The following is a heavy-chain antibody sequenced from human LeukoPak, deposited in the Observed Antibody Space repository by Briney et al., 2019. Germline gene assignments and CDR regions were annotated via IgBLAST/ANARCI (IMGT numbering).Heavy chain of an antibody. J-gene: IGHJ6*03. D-gene: IGHD3-3*01. Sequence: PSETLSLTCTVFDGSISTYRWSWIRQSPGKGLQWIGYISDSGSTNYNPSLKSRVTISEYTSKNQFSLKLSSVTAADTAVYYCARVIMSSVYYYYLDVWGKGTTVTVSS. CDR1: DGSISTYR. CDR2: ISDSGST. CDR3: ARVIMSSVYYYYLDV. V-gene: IGHV4-59*01.